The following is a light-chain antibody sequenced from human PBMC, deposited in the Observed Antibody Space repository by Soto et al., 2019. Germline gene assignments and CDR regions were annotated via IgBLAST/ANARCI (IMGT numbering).Light chain of an antibody. J-gene: IGKJ3*01. CDR3: QQRSNWPPIT. Sequence: EIVLTQSPATLSLSPGDRATVSCRASQSVDWYVAWYQHKPGKAPRLLIYDASTMATGIPDRFSGSGSGTDFTLTISSLEPEYFAVYYCQQRSNWPPITFGPGTKVDMK. V-gene: IGKV3-11*01. CDR2: DAS. CDR1: QSVDWY.